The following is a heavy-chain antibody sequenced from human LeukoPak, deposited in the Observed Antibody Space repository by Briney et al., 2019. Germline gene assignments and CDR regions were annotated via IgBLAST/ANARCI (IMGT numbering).Heavy chain of an antibody. D-gene: IGHD3-10*01. Sequence: GASVKVSCKASGYTFTGYYMHWVRQAPGQGLEWMGWINPNSGGTNYAQKLQGRVTMTTDTSTSTAYMELRSLRSDDTAVYYCARVRFTDYYGSGSFLGPGPNWGQGTLVTVSS. CDR2: INPNSGGT. V-gene: IGHV1-2*02. CDR3: ARVRFTDYYGSGSFLGPGPN. J-gene: IGHJ4*02. CDR1: GYTFTGYY.